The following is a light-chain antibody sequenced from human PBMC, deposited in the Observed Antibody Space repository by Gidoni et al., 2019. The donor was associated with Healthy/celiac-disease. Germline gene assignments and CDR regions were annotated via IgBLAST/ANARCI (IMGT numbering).Light chain of an antibody. CDR3: AAWDDSLNGPV. CDR1: SSNFGSNP. CDR2: NNN. J-gene: IGLJ2*01. Sequence: QSVLTQPPSASGTPGQMVTISCSGSSSNFGSNPVNWYQQLPGTAPKLLIYNNNQRPSGVPNRFSGSKSGTSASLAISGLQSEDEADYYCAAWDDSLNGPVFGGGTKLTVL. V-gene: IGLV1-44*01.